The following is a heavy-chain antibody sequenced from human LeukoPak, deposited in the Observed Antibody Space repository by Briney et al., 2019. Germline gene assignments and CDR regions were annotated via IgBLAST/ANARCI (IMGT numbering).Heavy chain of an antibody. V-gene: IGHV4-59*01. D-gene: IGHD3-3*01. Sequence: SATLSLTCTVSGGSISSYYWSWIRQPPGKGLEWIGYIYYSGSTNYNPSLKSRVTISVDTSKNQFSLKLSSVTAADTAVYYCARDNSAYYDFWSGYYYYGYWFDPLGQGTLVTVSS. J-gene: IGHJ5*02. CDR3: ARDNSAYYDFWSGYYYYGYWFDP. CDR1: GGSISSYY. CDR2: IYYSGST.